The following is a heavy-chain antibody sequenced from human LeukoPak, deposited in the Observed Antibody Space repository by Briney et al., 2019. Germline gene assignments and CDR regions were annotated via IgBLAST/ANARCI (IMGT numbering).Heavy chain of an antibody. CDR1: GGSISSYY. CDR3: AREGGGYYDSSGYFKNYYHYYMDV. Sequence: PSETLSLTCTVSGGSISSYYWSWIRQPAGKGLEWIGRIYTSGSTNYNPSLKSRVTMSVDTSKNQFSLKLSSVTAADTAVYYCAREGGGYYDSSGYFKNYYHYYMDVWGKGTTVTVSS. J-gene: IGHJ6*03. V-gene: IGHV4-4*07. CDR2: IYTSGST. D-gene: IGHD3-22*01.